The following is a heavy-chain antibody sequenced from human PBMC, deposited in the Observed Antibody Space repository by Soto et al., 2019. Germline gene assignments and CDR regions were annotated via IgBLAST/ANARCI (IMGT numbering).Heavy chain of an antibody. J-gene: IGHJ4*02. CDR1: GFTFPNYA. CDR3: SKPYYDFWSGYPRTSDY. Sequence: EVQLLESGGGLVQPGGSLRLSCAASGFTFPNYAMSWVRQAPGKGLEWVSVISGSGGSTDYADSVKGRFIISRDNSKNTLYLQMNSLRAEDTAVYYCSKPYYDFWSGYPRTSDYWGQGTLVTVSS. D-gene: IGHD3-3*01. V-gene: IGHV3-23*01. CDR2: ISGSGGST.